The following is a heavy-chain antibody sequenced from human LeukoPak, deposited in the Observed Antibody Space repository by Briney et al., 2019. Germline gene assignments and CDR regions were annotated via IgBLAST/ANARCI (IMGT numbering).Heavy chain of an antibody. D-gene: IGHD3-10*01. Sequence: PSETLSLTCAVYGGSFSGYYWSWIRQPPGKGLEWIGEINHSGSTNYNPSLKSRVTISVDRSKNQFSLKLSSVTAADTAVYYCARAYGSAFGWYFDLWGRGTLVTVSS. V-gene: IGHV4-34*01. CDR1: GGSFSGYY. CDR2: INHSGST. J-gene: IGHJ2*01. CDR3: ARAYGSAFGWYFDL.